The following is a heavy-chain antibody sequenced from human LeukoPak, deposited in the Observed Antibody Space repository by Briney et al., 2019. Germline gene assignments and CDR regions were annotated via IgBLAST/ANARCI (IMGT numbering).Heavy chain of an antibody. CDR1: GGTFSSYA. D-gene: IGHD3-22*01. J-gene: IGHJ4*02. V-gene: IGHV1-69*01. Sequence: GASVKVSCKASGGTFSSYAISWVRQAPGQGLEWMGGIIPIFGTANYAQKFQGRVTITADESTSTAYMELSSLRSEDTAVYYCARDYYDSSGYYPNYYYFDYWGQGTLVTVSS. CDR3: ARDYYDSSGYYPNYYYFDY. CDR2: IIPIFGTA.